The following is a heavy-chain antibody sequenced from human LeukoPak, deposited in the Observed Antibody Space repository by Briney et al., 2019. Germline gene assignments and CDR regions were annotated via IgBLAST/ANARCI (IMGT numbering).Heavy chain of an antibody. J-gene: IGHJ4*02. CDR3: ARDIMEYYDFWSGYFRAPDY. CDR2: ISYDGSNK. D-gene: IGHD3-3*01. Sequence: GGSLRLSCAASGFTFSSYAMHWVRQAPGKGLEWVAVISYDGSNKYYADSVKGRFTISRDNSKNTLYLQMNSLRAEDTAVYYCARDIMEYYDFWSGYFRAPDYWGQGTLVTVSS. CDR1: GFTFSSYA. V-gene: IGHV3-30-3*01.